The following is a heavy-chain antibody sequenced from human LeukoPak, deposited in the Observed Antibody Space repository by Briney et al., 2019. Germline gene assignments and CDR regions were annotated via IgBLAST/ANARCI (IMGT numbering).Heavy chain of an antibody. J-gene: IGHJ5*02. V-gene: IGHV4-34*01. CDR3: ASDSSGPNNWFDP. D-gene: IGHD3-22*01. CDR1: GGSFSGYY. Sequence: PSETLSLTCAVYGGSFSGYYWSWIRQPPGKGLEWIGEINHSGSTNYNPSLKSRVTISVDTSKNQFSLKLSSVTAADTAVYYCASDSSGPNNWFDPWGQGTLVTVSS. CDR2: INHSGST.